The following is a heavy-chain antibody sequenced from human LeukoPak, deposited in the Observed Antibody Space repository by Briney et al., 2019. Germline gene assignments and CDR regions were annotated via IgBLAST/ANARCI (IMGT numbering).Heavy chain of an antibody. CDR1: GYSFTTYA. Sequence: DSVKVSCKASGYSFTTYAISWVRQAPGQGLEWMGWISVYNGNTNYAQKVQGRVTMTTDTSTSTAYMELRSLRSDDTAVYYCARQPAEYDYGLDVWGQGTTVTVSS. CDR2: ISVYNGNT. CDR3: ARQPAEYDYGLDV. V-gene: IGHV1-18*01. J-gene: IGHJ6*02.